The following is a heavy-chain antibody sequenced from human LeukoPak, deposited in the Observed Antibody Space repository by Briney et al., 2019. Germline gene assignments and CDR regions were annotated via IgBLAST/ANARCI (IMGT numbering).Heavy chain of an antibody. CDR2: INSDGSST. V-gene: IGHV3-74*01. J-gene: IGHJ3*02. D-gene: IGHD6-13*01. CDR1: GFTFSSYW. Sequence: PGGSLRLSCAASGFTFSSYWMHWVRQAPGKGLVWVSRINSDGSSTSYADFVKGRFTISRDNAKNTLYLQMNSLRAEDTAVYYCARDRGRAAAGYDAFDIWGQGTMVTVSS. CDR3: ARDRGRAAAGYDAFDI.